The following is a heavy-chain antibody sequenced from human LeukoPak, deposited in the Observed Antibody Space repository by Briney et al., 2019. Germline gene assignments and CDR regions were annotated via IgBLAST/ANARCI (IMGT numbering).Heavy chain of an antibody. CDR1: AGSINSGDCY. CDR2: IYSPGTN. J-gene: IGHJ3*02. D-gene: IGHD3-22*01. V-gene: IGHV4-61*02. Sequence: ASQTLSLXCTVSAGSINSGDCYWSWIRQPAGKGLEWIGRIYSPGTNYNYNPSVKSRVTISIDTSKNQFSLKLTSVTAADTAVYYCARGIGTSYDSSRDAFDIWGQGTMVTVSS. CDR3: ARGIGTSYDSSRDAFDI.